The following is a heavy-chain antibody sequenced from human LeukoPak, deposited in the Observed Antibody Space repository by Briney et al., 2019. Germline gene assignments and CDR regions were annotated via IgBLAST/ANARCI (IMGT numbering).Heavy chain of an antibody. V-gene: IGHV1-18*01. CDR3: ARDGVPLYYYDSSGYYYIDY. CDR1: GYTFTSYG. CDR2: ISAYNGNT. D-gene: IGHD3-22*01. Sequence: ASVKVSCKASGYTFTSYGISWVRQAPGQGLEWMGWISAYNGNTNYAQKLQGRVTMTTDTSTSTAYMELRSLRSDDTAVYCCARDGVPLYYYDSSGYYYIDYWGQGTLVTVSS. J-gene: IGHJ4*02.